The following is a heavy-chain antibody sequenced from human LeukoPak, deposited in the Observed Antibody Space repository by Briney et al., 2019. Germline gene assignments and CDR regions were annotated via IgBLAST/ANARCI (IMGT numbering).Heavy chain of an antibody. J-gene: IGHJ3*02. Sequence: GASVKVSCKASVYTFTGYDMHWVRQAPGQGLEWMGRINPNSGGTNYAQKFQGGVTMTRDTSISTAYMELSRLRSDDTAVYYCASLGYCSGGSCYSLRAFDIWGQGTMVTVSS. CDR1: VYTFTGYD. V-gene: IGHV1-2*06. CDR2: INPNSGGT. CDR3: ASLGYCSGGSCYSLRAFDI. D-gene: IGHD2-15*01.